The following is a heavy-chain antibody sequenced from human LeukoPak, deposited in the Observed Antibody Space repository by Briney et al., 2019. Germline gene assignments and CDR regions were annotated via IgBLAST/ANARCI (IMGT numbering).Heavy chain of an antibody. CDR2: ISGSGGST. J-gene: IGHJ4*02. Sequence: GGSLRLSCAASGFTFSSYAMSWVRQAPGRGLEWVSAISGSGGSTYYADSVKGRFTISRDNSKNTLYLQMNSLRAEDTAVYYCAKELTRIAVAGTNFDYWGQGTLVTVSS. V-gene: IGHV3-23*01. CDR3: AKELTRIAVAGTNFDY. D-gene: IGHD6-19*01. CDR1: GFTFSSYA.